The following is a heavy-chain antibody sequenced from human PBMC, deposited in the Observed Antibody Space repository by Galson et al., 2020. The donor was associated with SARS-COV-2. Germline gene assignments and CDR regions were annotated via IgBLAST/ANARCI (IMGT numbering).Heavy chain of an antibody. J-gene: IGHJ4*02. CDR1: GFSVSTKD. Sequence: GGSLRLSCAASGFSVSTKDMMWVRQAPGKGLEWVSLISGGGDTFYADSVKGRFSISRDYSQNTLYLQMNSLRPEDTALYYCAGDSNSGSYYSFDFWGQGTPVTVSS. CDR2: ISGGGDT. CDR3: AGDSNSGSYYSFDF. V-gene: IGHV3-53*05. D-gene: IGHD3-22*01.